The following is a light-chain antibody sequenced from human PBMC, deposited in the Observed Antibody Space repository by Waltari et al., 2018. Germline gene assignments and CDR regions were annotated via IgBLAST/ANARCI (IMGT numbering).Light chain of an antibody. CDR3: QQRGNWPIT. CDR1: QSINNY. CDR2: DAS. Sequence: EIVLTQSPATLSLSPGKRATPSCRASQSINNYLAWYHKKPGQAPRLLIYDASNRATGVQARFSGSGSGTDFTLNISSLEPEDLGVYYCQQRGNWPITFGQGTRLEI. J-gene: IGKJ5*01. V-gene: IGKV3-11*01.